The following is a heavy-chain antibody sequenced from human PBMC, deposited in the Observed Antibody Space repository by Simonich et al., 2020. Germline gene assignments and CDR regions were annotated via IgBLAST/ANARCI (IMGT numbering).Heavy chain of an antibody. CDR1: GYTFTSYD. Sequence: QVQLVQSGAEVKKPGASVKVSCKASGYTFTSYDINWVRPATGQGFEWTGWINPKSGNTGYAQKFQGRVTITRNTSISTAYMELSSLRSEDTAVYYCARARYCSSTSCYNWFDPWGQGTLVTVSS. CDR3: ARARYCSSTSCYNWFDP. J-gene: IGHJ5*02. V-gene: IGHV1-8*03. D-gene: IGHD2-2*01. CDR2: INPKSGNT.